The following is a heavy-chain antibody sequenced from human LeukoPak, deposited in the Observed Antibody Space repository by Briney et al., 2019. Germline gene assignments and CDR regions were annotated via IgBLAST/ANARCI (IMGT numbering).Heavy chain of an antibody. D-gene: IGHD6-19*01. J-gene: IGHJ4*02. CDR2: INSDGSST. CDR3: ARDGGIAVAGSANY. Sequence: GGSLRLSCAASGFTFSSYWMHWVRQAPGKGLVWVSRINSDGSSTSYADSVKGRFTISRDNAKNTLYLQMNSLRAGDTAVYYCARDGGIAVAGSANYWGQGALVTVSS. V-gene: IGHV3-74*01. CDR1: GFTFSSYW.